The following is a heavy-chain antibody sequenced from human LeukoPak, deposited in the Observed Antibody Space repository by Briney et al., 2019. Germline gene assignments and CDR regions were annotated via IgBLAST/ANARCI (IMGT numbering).Heavy chain of an antibody. CDR3: AKCLGSGWYASSD. V-gene: IGHV3-23*01. CDR1: GFNFWNYA. Sequence: PGGSLRLSCAASGFNFWNYALSWVRQVPGKGLEWVSCISETGHNTRYADSVKGRFTISRDNSKNTLYLQMNSLRAEDTAVYYCAKCLGSGWYASSDWGQGTLVTVSS. CDR2: ISETGHNT. D-gene: IGHD6-13*01. J-gene: IGHJ4*02.